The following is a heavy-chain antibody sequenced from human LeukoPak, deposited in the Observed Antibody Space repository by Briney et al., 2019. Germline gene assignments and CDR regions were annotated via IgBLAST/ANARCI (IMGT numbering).Heavy chain of an antibody. Sequence: SGGSLRLSCAASGFTFSSYGMHWVRQAPGKGLEWVAFIQYDGSNKYYVDSVKGRFTISRDNSKNTLNLQMNSLRDGDTAVYYCAKGDNDYGDYWGQGTLVTVSS. D-gene: IGHD5-24*01. CDR3: AKGDNDYGDY. V-gene: IGHV3-30*02. CDR1: GFTFSSYG. J-gene: IGHJ4*02. CDR2: IQYDGSNK.